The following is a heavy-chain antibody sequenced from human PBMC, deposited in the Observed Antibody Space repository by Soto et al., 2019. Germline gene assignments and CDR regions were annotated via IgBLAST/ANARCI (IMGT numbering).Heavy chain of an antibody. D-gene: IGHD3-16*01. CDR3: AREGGESSDGLYYFDS. CDR2: IYYSGNT. Sequence: SETLSLTCTVSGGSTSSDNYWSWIRQPPGKGLEWIGHIYYSGNTDYNPSLKSRLAISIDTSKNQFSLKLSSVTAADTAIYFCAREGGESSDGLYYFDSWGQGSLVTVSS. J-gene: IGHJ4*02. V-gene: IGHV4-30-4*01. CDR1: GGSTSSDNY.